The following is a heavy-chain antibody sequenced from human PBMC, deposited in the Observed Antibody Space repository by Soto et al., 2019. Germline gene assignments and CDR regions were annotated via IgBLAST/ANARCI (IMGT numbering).Heavy chain of an antibody. V-gene: IGHV4-4*02. J-gene: IGHJ4*02. D-gene: IGHD3-22*01. CDR3: ARRAADTSGYHYVDY. Sequence: SETLSLTCTVSGDSMSSTNWWNWVRQPPGKGLEWIGEAHHSGRTNYNPSLKSRVTISVDTSNNQFSLKLTSVTAADTAVYYCARRAADTSGYHYVDYWGQGTLVTVSS. CDR1: GDSMSSTNW. CDR2: AHHSGRT.